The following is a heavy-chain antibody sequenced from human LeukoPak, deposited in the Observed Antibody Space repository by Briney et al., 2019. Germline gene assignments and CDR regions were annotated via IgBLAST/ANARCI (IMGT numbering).Heavy chain of an antibody. J-gene: IGHJ4*02. D-gene: IGHD5-12*01. Sequence: PGGSLRLSCAASGFTFSSYWMHWLRQAPGKGLVWVSRINSDGSSTSYADSVKGRFTISRDNAKNTLYLQMNSLRAEDTAVYYCAREYGGRYFDYWGQGTLVTVSS. V-gene: IGHV3-74*01. CDR1: GFTFSSYW. CDR2: INSDGSST. CDR3: AREYGGRYFDY.